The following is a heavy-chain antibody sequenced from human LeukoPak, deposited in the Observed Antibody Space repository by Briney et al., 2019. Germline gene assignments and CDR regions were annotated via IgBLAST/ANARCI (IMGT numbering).Heavy chain of an antibody. Sequence: SETLSLTCSVSGGSISSSSYYWGWIRQPPGTGLEWIGSIYYSGSTYYNPSLKSRVTISVDTSKNQFSLKLSSVTAADTTVYFCARSDSGHFSYWGQGTLVTVSS. CDR3: ARSDSGHFSY. CDR2: IYYSGST. D-gene: IGHD5-12*01. V-gene: IGHV4-39*01. J-gene: IGHJ4*02. CDR1: GGSISSSSYY.